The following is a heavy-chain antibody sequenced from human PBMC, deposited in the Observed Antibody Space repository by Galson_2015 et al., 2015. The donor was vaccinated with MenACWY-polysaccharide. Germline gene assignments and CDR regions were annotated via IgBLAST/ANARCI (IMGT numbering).Heavy chain of an antibody. Sequence: SLRLSCAASGFTFSSYSMNWVRQAPGKGLEWVSSISSSSSYIYYADSVKGRFTISRDNAKNSLYLQMNSLRAEDTAVYYCARAYCTNGVCFSDDAFDIWGQGTMVTVSS. J-gene: IGHJ3*02. CDR3: ARAYCTNGVCFSDDAFDI. D-gene: IGHD2-8*01. V-gene: IGHV3-21*01. CDR2: ISSSSSYI. CDR1: GFTFSSYS.